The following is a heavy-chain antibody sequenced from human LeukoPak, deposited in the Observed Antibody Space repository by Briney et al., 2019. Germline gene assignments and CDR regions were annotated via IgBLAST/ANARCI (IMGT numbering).Heavy chain of an antibody. CDR1: GGSFSGYY. CDR2: INHSGST. Sequence: SETLSLTCAVYGGSFSGYYWSWIRQPPGKGLEWIGEINHSGSTNYNPSLKSRVTISVDTSKNQFSLKLSSVTAADTAVYYCARESGKGVYDILTGKKYYYYMDVWGKGTTVTISS. V-gene: IGHV4-34*01. D-gene: IGHD3-9*01. J-gene: IGHJ6*03. CDR3: ARESGKGVYDILTGKKYYYYMDV.